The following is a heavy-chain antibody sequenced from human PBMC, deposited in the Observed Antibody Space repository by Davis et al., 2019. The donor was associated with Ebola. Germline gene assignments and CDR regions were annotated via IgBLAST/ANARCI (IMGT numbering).Heavy chain of an antibody. V-gene: IGHV3-30*04. CDR1: GFTFSSYA. Sequence: GGSLRLSCAASGFTFSSYAMHWVRQAPGKGLEWVAVISYDGSNKYYADSVKGRFTISRDNSKNTLYLQMSSLRAEDTALYYCAKRSVFDYYFDYWGQGTLVTVSS. CDR2: ISYDGSNK. D-gene: IGHD5/OR15-5a*01. CDR3: AKRSVFDYYFDY. J-gene: IGHJ4*02.